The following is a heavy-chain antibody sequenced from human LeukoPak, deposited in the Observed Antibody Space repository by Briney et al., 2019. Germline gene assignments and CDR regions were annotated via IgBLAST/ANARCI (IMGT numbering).Heavy chain of an antibody. CDR3: ARFYSRPHYMDV. CDR1: GGSISSSSYY. J-gene: IGHJ6*03. Sequence: SETLSLTCTVSGGSISSSSYYWGWLRQPPGKGLEWFGRIYYSGSTYKNPSLKRGVTISVDKSKNQFSLKLRYVTAADTAVYYCARFYSRPHYMDVWGRGTTVTISS. CDR2: IYYSGST. V-gene: IGHV4-39*01. D-gene: IGHD5-18*01.